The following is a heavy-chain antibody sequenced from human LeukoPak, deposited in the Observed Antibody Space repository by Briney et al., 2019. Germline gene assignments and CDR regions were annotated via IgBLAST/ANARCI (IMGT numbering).Heavy chain of an antibody. D-gene: IGHD6-13*01. CDR3: ARDGVGGPIAAAGKNYYYYYYMDV. J-gene: IGHJ6*03. Sequence: GGTLRLSCVASGFTFSSHGMNWVRQAPGKGLEWVSGIIPSGHTTYYADSVRGRFTISRDNAKNSLYLQMNSLRAEDTAVYYCARDGVGGPIAAAGKNYYYYYYMDVWGKGTTVTVSS. CDR1: GFTFSSHG. CDR2: IIPSGHTT. V-gene: IGHV3-48*04.